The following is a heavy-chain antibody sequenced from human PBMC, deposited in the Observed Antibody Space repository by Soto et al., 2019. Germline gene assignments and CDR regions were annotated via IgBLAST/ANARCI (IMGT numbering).Heavy chain of an antibody. D-gene: IGHD3-22*01. V-gene: IGHV4-31*03. J-gene: IGHJ4*02. CDR1: GGSINSGGYY. CDR2: IFCSGST. Sequence: QVQLQESGPGLVKPSQTLSLTCSVSGGSINSGGYYWTWIRQHPGKGLEWIGNIFCSGSTSYNPSLKSRLTISIDTSKTHFSLKLSSVTAADTAVYYCARNSIAKKIDYWGQGTLVTVSS. CDR3: ARNSIAKKIDY.